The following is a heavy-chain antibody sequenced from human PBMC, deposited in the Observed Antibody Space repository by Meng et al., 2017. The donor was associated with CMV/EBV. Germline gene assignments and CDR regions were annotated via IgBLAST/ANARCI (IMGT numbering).Heavy chain of an antibody. D-gene: IGHD3-3*01. J-gene: IGHJ4*02. CDR1: GYTFTSYG. Sequence: ASVKVSCKASGYTFTSYGISWVRQAPGQGLEWMGWISAYNGNTNYAQKLQGRVTMTTDTSTSTAYMELRSLGSDDTAVYYCARGTSYDFWSGYPPSSFDYWGQGTLVTVSS. V-gene: IGHV1-18*01. CDR2: ISAYNGNT. CDR3: ARGTSYDFWSGYPPSSFDY.